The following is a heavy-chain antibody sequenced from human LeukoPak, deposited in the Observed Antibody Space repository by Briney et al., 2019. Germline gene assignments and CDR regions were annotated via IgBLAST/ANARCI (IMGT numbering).Heavy chain of an antibody. V-gene: IGHV3-74*01. J-gene: IGHJ4*02. CDR3: ARGPPAYFEDY. D-gene: IGHD3-9*01. CDR2: TNSDESST. Sequence: PSGSLRLSCAASGFSFSSYWMHWVRQAPGKGLVWVSRTNSDESSTTYADSVKGRFTISRDSAKNTLYLQMNSLRAEDTAVYYCARGPPAYFEDYWGQGTLVTVSS. CDR1: GFSFSSYW.